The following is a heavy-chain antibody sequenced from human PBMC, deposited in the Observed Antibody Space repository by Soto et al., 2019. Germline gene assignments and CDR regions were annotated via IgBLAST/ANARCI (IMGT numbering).Heavy chain of an antibody. CDR2: ISSSSSYI. D-gene: IGHD3-3*01. CDR1: GFTFSSYS. CDR3: ARGGGNYYDFWSGYPDPSNYGMDV. V-gene: IGHV3-21*01. J-gene: IGHJ6*02. Sequence: GGSLRLSCAASGFTFSSYSMNWVRQTPGKGLEWVPSISSSSSYIYYADSVKGRFTISRDNAKNSLYLQMNSLRDEDTAVYYCARGGGNYYDFWSGYPDPSNYGMDVWGQGTTVTVSS.